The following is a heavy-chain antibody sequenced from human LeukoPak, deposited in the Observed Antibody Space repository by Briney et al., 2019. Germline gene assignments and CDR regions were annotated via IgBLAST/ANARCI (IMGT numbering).Heavy chain of an antibody. J-gene: IGHJ4*02. CDR2: IYYSGST. CDR3: ARPQRYSNYALDY. CDR1: GGSISSCSYY. Sequence: SGTLSLTCTVSGGSISSCSYYWGWIRQPPGKGLEWIGSIYYSGSTYYNPSLKSRLTISVDTSKNQFSLKLSSVTAADTAVYYCARPQRYSNYALDYWGQGTLVTVSS. V-gene: IGHV4-39*01. D-gene: IGHD4-11*01.